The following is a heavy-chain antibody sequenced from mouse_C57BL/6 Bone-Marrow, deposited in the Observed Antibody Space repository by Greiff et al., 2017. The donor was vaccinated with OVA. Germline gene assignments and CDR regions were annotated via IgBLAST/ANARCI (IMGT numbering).Heavy chain of an antibody. J-gene: IGHJ4*01. Sequence: EVKLVESEGGLVQPGSSMKLSCTASGFTFSDYYMAWVRQVPEKGLEWVANINYDGSSTYYLDSLKSRFIISRDNAKNILYLQMSSLKSEDTATYYCARDRDYYGSSYDYYAMDYWGQGTSVTVSS. CDR3: ARDRDYYGSSYDYYAMDY. D-gene: IGHD1-1*01. V-gene: IGHV5-16*01. CDR1: GFTFSDYY. CDR2: INYDGSST.